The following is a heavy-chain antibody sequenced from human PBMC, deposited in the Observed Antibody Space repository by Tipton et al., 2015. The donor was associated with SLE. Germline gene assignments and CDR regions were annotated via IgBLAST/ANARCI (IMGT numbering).Heavy chain of an antibody. CDR2: IYYSGST. Sequence: TLSLTCTVSGGSISSYYWSWIRQPPGKGLEWIGYIYYSGSTNYNPTLKSRVTISVDTSKNQFSLQLSSVTAEDTAVYYFASGLWFGDWGQGTLVTVSS. J-gene: IGHJ4*02. CDR1: GGSISSYY. CDR3: ASGLWFGD. D-gene: IGHD3-10*01. V-gene: IGHV4-59*01.